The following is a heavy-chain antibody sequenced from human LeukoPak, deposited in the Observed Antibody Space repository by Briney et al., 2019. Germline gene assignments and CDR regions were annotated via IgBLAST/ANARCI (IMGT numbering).Heavy chain of an antibody. D-gene: IGHD3-10*01. V-gene: IGHV4-34*01. J-gene: IGHJ4*02. CDR1: GGSFSGYY. Sequence: SETLSLTCAVYGGSFSGYYWSWIRQPPGKGLEWIGEINHSGSTNYSPSLKSRVTISVDTSKNQFSLKLSSVTAADTAVYYCARASGSKVDYWGQGTLVTVSS. CDR2: INHSGST. CDR3: ARASGSKVDY.